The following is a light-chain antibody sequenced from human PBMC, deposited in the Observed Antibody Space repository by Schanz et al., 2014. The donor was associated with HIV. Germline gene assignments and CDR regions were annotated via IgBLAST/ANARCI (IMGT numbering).Light chain of an antibody. Sequence: QSVLTQPPSASGSPGQSVTISCTGTRSDIGNYDFVSWYQQHPGQAPKLIIYEVTKRPSGVPARFSGSKSDNTASLTVSRLQAEDEADYYCTSYAGSNNLVFGGGTKLTVL. CDR1: RSDIGNYDF. V-gene: IGLV2-8*01. J-gene: IGLJ2*01. CDR2: EVT. CDR3: TSYAGSNNLV.